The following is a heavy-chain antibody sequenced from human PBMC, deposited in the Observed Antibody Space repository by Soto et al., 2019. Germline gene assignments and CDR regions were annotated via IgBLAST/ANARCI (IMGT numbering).Heavy chain of an antibody. D-gene: IGHD6-19*01. Sequence: VQLLESGGGLVQPGGSLRLSCAASGFTFSGYSMFWVRQAPGKGLEYVSAINTNGVNTFYAKSVKGRFTISRDNSKNTMYLQMGSLRAEDMAVYYCARGRVEDSSGWATYFDYWGQGTLVTVSS. CDR2: INTNGVNT. J-gene: IGHJ4*02. CDR3: ARGRVEDSSGWATYFDY. V-gene: IGHV3-64*01. CDR1: GFTFSGYS.